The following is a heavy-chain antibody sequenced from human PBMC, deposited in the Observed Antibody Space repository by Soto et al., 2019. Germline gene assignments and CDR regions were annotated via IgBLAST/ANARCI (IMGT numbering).Heavy chain of an antibody. V-gene: IGHV3-33*08. CDR3: AREGMSLSFSRGHKDLGF. Sequence: GGSLRLSCAASGFTFSSYAMSWVRQAPGKGLEWAAVIWYDGSNKYYADSVKGRFTIFRDNSKNTVDLQMSSLRAEDTAVYYCAREGMSLSFSRGHKDLGFWGQGTLVTVSS. CDR2: IWYDGSNK. J-gene: IGHJ4*02. CDR1: GFTFSSYA. D-gene: IGHD3-10*01.